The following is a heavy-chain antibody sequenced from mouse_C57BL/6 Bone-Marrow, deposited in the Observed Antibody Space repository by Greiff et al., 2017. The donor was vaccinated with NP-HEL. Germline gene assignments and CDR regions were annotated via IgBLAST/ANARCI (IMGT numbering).Heavy chain of an antibody. J-gene: IGHJ3*01. CDR3: AGGYTVLFAY. V-gene: IGHV2-2*01. CDR1: GFSLTSYG. D-gene: IGHD2-2*01. CDR2: IWSGGST. Sequence: QVQLKESGPGLVQPSQSLSITCTVSGFSLTSYGVHWVRQSPGKGLAWLGVIWSGGSTDYNAAFISRLSISKDNSKSQVFFKMNSLQADDTAIYYCAGGYTVLFAYWGQGTLVTVSA.